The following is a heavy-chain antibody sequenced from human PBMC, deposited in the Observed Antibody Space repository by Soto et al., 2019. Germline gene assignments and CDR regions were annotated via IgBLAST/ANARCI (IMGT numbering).Heavy chain of an antibody. CDR3: ARGPK. CDR1: GLTFSRYW. V-gene: IGHV3-7*01. Sequence: GGSLRLSCGASGLTFSRYWMSWVRQAPGKGPEWVANIKQDGSEKYYVDSAKGRFTISRDNTKDSLYLQMNSLRAEDTAVYYCARGPKWGRGTLVTVSS. CDR2: IKQDGSEK. J-gene: IGHJ4*02.